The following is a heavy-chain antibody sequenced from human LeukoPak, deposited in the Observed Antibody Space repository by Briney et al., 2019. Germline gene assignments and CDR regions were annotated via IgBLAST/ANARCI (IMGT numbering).Heavy chain of an antibody. D-gene: IGHD4-17*01. CDR3: AREGENDYGDYGTFDY. CDR1: GFTSSSYW. J-gene: IGHJ4*02. Sequence: GRSLRLSCAASGFTSSSYWMSWVRQAPGKGLEWVANIKQVVSEKNYMDSVKGRFTISRANATNSLYLQMNSRRAEATAVYYCAREGENDYGDYGTFDYWGQGTLVTVSS. CDR2: IKQVVSEK. V-gene: IGHV3-7*03.